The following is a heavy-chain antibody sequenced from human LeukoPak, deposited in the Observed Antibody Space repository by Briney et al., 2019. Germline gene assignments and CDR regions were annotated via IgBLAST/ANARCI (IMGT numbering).Heavy chain of an antibody. D-gene: IGHD1-26*01. CDR1: GFTFSSYG. J-gene: IGHJ4*02. CDR2: ISYDGSNK. Sequence: PGGSLRLSCAASGFTFSSYGMHWVRQAPGNGLEWLAVISYDGSNKYYADSVKGRFTISRHNSKNTLYLQMNSLRAEDTAVYYCAKSGSTGFEYWGQGTLVTVSS. CDR3: AKSGSTGFEY. V-gene: IGHV3-30*18.